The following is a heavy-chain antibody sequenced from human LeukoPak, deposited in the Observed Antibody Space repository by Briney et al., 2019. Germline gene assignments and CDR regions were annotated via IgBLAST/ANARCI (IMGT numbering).Heavy chain of an antibody. V-gene: IGHV4-4*07. CDR1: GGSISGYF. CDR3: AGEPTSGREPTSGRPLDY. D-gene: IGHD5-12*01. J-gene: IGHJ4*02. CDR2: MYSTGSN. Sequence: PSETLSLTCTVSGGSISGYFWTWIRQPAGKGLEWIGRMYSTGSNNYNPSLKSRVTMSLDTSKNHFSLNLTSVTAADTAVYYCAGEPTSGREPTSGRPLDYWGQGTLVTVSS.